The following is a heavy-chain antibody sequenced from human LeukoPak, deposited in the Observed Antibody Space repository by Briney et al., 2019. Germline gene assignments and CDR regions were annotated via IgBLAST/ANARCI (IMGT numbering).Heavy chain of an antibody. J-gene: IGHJ4*02. CDR2: ISGSGGST. CDR1: GLIFSDYH. D-gene: IGHD2-2*01. Sequence: GGSLRLSCAASGLIFSDYHMSWVRQAPGKGLEWVSGISGSGGSTYYADSVKGRFTISRDNSKNTLYLQMNSLRAEDTAVYYCAKNKYGCSSTSCYGLDYWGQGTLVTVSS. CDR3: AKNKYGCSSTSCYGLDY. V-gene: IGHV3-23*01.